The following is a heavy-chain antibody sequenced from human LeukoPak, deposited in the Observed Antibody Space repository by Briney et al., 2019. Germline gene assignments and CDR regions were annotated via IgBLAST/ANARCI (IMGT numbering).Heavy chain of an antibody. CDR1: GINFSSYN. D-gene: IGHD3-10*01. J-gene: IGHJ4*02. CDR2: ISRSGSDV. CDR3: VRDPERGSRSPGVH. Sequence: GGSLRLSCTTSGINFSSYNMIWVRQAPGKGLEWVSSISRSGSDVYHADSVKGRFTISRDNAKNSLFLQMNSLKVEDTAVYYCVRDPERGSRSPGVHWGQGTLVTVSS. V-gene: IGHV3-21*06.